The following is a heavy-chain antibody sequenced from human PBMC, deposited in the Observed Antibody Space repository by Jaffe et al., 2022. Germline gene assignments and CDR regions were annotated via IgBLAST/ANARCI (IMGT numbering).Heavy chain of an antibody. D-gene: IGHD2-2*01. CDR1: GFTFAGSP. V-gene: IGHV3-73*02. CDR3: TSIPADIVVEN. Sequence: EVQLVESGGGLVQPGGSLKLSCAASGFTFAGSPIHWVRQASGKGLEWVGRIKSKTNNYATAYAASVKDRFTVSRDDSKNTAYLQMNSLKIEDTAVYYCTSIPADIVVENWGPGTLVTVSS. J-gene: IGHJ4*02. CDR2: IKSKTNNYAT.